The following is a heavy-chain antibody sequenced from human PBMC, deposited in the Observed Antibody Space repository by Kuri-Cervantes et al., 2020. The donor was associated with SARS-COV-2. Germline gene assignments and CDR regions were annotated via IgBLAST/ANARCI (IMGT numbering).Heavy chain of an antibody. Sequence: GESLKISCAASGFTFDDYAMHWVRQAPGKGLEWVAFIRYDGSNKYYADSVKGRFTISRDNSKNTLYLQMNSLRAEDTAVYYCAKDALIVVVINYYFDYWGQGTLVTVSS. V-gene: IGHV3-30*02. J-gene: IGHJ4*02. CDR3: AKDALIVVVINYYFDY. CDR2: IRYDGSNK. CDR1: GFTFDDYA. D-gene: IGHD3-22*01.